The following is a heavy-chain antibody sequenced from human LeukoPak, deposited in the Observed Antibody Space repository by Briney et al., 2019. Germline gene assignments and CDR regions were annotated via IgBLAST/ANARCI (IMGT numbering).Heavy chain of an antibody. CDR1: GDSISSYY. CDR2: IYTSGST. D-gene: IGHD3-22*01. CDR3: ARGGHFDSSEPDDAFDI. V-gene: IGHV4-4*07. J-gene: IGHJ3*02. Sequence: SETLSLPCTVSGDSISSYYWSWIRQPAGKGLEWIGRIYTSGSTNYNPSLKSRVTMSVDTSKNQFSLKLSSVTAADTAVYYCARGGHFDSSEPDDAFDIWGQGTMVTVSS.